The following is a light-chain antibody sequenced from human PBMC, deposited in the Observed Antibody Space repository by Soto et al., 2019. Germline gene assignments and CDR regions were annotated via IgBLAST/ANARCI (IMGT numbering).Light chain of an antibody. J-gene: IGKJ1*01. CDR2: GAS. CDR1: QGIANY. CDR3: QQSFNNPRT. Sequence: DIQMTQYTSSLSASLGERVTITCRASQGIANYLNWYQQKPGKAPKLLIYGASSLQSGVPSKFSGSGSGTDFTLAISTLQPEDFATHYCQQSFNNPRTFVQGTKVDIK. V-gene: IGKV1-39*01.